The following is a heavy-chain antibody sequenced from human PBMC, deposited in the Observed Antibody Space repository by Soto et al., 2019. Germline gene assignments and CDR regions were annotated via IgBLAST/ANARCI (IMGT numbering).Heavy chain of an antibody. V-gene: IGHV4-34*01. CDR3: ARGPSEERITIFGVVITYFDY. CDR1: GGSFSGYY. Sequence: SETLSLTCAVYGGSFSGYYWSWIRQPPGKGLEWIGEINHSGSTNYNPSLKSRVTISVDTSKNQFSLKLSSVTAADTAVYYCARGPSEERITIFGVVITYFDYWGQGTLVTVSS. CDR2: INHSGST. J-gene: IGHJ4*02. D-gene: IGHD3-3*01.